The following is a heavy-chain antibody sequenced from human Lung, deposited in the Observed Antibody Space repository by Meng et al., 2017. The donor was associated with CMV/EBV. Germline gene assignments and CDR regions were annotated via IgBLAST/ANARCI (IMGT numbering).Heavy chain of an antibody. D-gene: IGHD6-19*01. CDR2: IYHSGSN. V-gene: IGHV4-4*02. Sequence: GPGLGQPFGTLALPCAVSGGYESSSNGWSLVRHPPGKGLEWIGEIYHSGSNNYNPSLKSRVNISVDKSKNHFSLKLSSVTAADTAVYYCASFPPPGKQWLVTDYWGQGTLVTVSS. CDR3: ASFPPPGKQWLVTDY. CDR1: GGYESSSNG. J-gene: IGHJ4*02.